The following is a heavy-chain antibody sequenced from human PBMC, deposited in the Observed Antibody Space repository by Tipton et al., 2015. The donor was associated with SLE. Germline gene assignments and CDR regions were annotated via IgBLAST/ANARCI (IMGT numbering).Heavy chain of an antibody. D-gene: IGHD2-2*01. CDR2: ISSSSSYI. Sequence: SLRLSCAVSGFIFSSYSMNWVRQAPGKGLEWVSSISSSSSYIYYADSVKGRFTISRDNAKNSLYLQMNSLRAEDTAVYYCARVLEFQLLGWRCFDYWGQGTLVTVSS. V-gene: IGHV3-21*03. CDR1: GFIFSSYS. J-gene: IGHJ4*02. CDR3: ARVLEFQLLGWRCFDY.